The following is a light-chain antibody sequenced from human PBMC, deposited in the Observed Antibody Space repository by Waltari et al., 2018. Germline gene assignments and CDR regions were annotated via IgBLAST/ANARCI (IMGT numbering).Light chain of an antibody. CDR3: MFWPNNVWV. J-gene: IGLJ3*02. CDR1: SDINVGDFI. V-gene: IGLV5-37*01. Sequence: QPVLTQPPSSSASPGDSARLTCTLPSDINVGDFIIYWYQQKPGSPPRFLLYYKSGSEKAQGSGGPSRFSGSKDASANAVILLISGLQSEDEADYYCMFWPNNVWVFGGGTRLTVL. CDR2: YKSGSEK.